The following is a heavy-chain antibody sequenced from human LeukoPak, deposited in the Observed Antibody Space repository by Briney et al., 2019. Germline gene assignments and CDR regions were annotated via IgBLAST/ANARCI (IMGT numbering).Heavy chain of an antibody. CDR1: GGSFSAYY. CDR2: INHSGST. Sequence: PSETLSLTCAVYGGSFSAYYWSWIRQPPGKGLEWIGEINHSGSTNYNPSLKSRVTISVDTSKNQFSLKLSSVTAADTAVYYCARGVTYYYDSSGYVPYYFAYWGQGALVTVSS. D-gene: IGHD3-22*01. J-gene: IGHJ4*02. V-gene: IGHV4-34*01. CDR3: ARGVTYYYDSSGYVPYYFAY.